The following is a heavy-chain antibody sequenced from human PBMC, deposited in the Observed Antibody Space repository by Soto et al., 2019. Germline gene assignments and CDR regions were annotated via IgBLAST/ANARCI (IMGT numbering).Heavy chain of an antibody. CDR2: ISGSGGST. Sequence: EVQLLESGGGLVQPGGSLRLSCAASGFTFSSYAMSWVRQAPGKGLAWVSAISGSGGSTYYADSVKGRFTISRDNSKNTLYLQMNSLRAEDTAVYYCAKGGYCSGGSCYNPFDYWGQGTLVTVSS. CDR1: GFTFSSYA. V-gene: IGHV3-23*01. J-gene: IGHJ4*02. D-gene: IGHD2-15*01. CDR3: AKGGYCSGGSCYNPFDY.